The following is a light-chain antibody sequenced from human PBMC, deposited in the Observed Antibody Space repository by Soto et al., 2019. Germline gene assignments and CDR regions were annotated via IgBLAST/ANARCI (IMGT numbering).Light chain of an antibody. CDR2: GAS. Sequence: EIVMTQSPATLSVSPGERATLSCRASQSVSSYLAWYQQKPGQAPRLLIYGASSRATGIPARFSGSGSGTEFTLNISSLQSEDFAVYYCQQYNNWPPYTFGQGTKLEIK. CDR3: QQYNNWPPYT. CDR1: QSVSSY. J-gene: IGKJ2*01. V-gene: IGKV3-15*01.